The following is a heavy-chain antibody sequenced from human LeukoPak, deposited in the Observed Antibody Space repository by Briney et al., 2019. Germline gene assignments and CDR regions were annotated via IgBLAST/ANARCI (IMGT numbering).Heavy chain of an antibody. D-gene: IGHD1-26*01. Sequence: GGSLRLSCAASGFTFSSYAMSWVRQTPGKGLEWVSAISGSGGSTYYADSVKGRFTIPRDNSKNTLYLQMNSLRAEDTAVYYCAKDRHSGSSPFDYWGQGTLVTVSS. CDR3: AKDRHSGSSPFDY. CDR2: ISGSGGST. V-gene: IGHV3-23*01. CDR1: GFTFSSYA. J-gene: IGHJ4*02.